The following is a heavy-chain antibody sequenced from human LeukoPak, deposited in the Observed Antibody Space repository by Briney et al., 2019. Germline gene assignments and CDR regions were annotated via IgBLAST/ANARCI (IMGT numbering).Heavy chain of an antibody. CDR2: ISATGGGT. V-gene: IGHV3-23*01. CDR3: AKRTAAVPYFYYGMDV. D-gene: IGHD6-13*01. J-gene: IGHJ6*02. Sequence: PGASLRLSCAASGFTFSTYAMSWVRQAPGKGLEWVSGISATGGGTYYADSVKGRFTISRDNSKNTLYLQVNSLRAEDTAVYYCAKRTAAVPYFYYGMDVWGQGTTVTVSS. CDR1: GFTFSTYA.